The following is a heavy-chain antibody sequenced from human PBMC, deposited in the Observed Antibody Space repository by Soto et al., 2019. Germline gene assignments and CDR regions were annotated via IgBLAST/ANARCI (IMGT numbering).Heavy chain of an antibody. J-gene: IGHJ4*02. D-gene: IGHD1-26*01. V-gene: IGHV3-21*01. CDR1: GFTFSSYS. CDR3: ARDRNSGDFDY. Sequence: GGSLRLSCAASGFTFSSYSMNWVRQAPGKGLEWVSSISSSSSYIYYADSVKGRFTISRDNAKNSLYLRMNSLRAEDTAVYYCARDRNSGDFDYWGQGTRVTVSS. CDR2: ISSSSSYI.